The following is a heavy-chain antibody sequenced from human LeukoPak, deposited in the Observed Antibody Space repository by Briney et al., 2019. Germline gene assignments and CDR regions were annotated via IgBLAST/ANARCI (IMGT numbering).Heavy chain of an antibody. V-gene: IGHV1-2*02. D-gene: IGHD2-2*01. Sequence: ASVKVSCKASGYTFTGYYMHWVRQAPGHGLEWMGWINPNSGGTNYAQKFQGRVTMTRDTSISTAYMELSRLRSDDTAVYYCAKWGTYCSSTSCHFPDYYGMDVWGQGTTVTVSS. CDR3: AKWGTYCSSTSCHFPDYYGMDV. CDR2: INPNSGGT. CDR1: GYTFTGYY. J-gene: IGHJ6*02.